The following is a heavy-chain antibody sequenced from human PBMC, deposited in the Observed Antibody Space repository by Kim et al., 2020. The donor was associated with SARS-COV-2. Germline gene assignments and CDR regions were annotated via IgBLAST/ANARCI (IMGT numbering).Heavy chain of an antibody. CDR3: ARNDYYDSSGAY. D-gene: IGHD3-22*01. V-gene: IGHV4-39*01. Sequence: SETLSLTCTVSGGSISSSSYYWGRLRQPPGKGREWIGSIDYSESTYYNPSHKSRVTISVDTSKNQFSLKLSSVTAADTAVYYCARNDYYDSSGAYWGQGTLVTVSS. J-gene: IGHJ4*02. CDR2: IDYSEST. CDR1: GGSISSSSYY.